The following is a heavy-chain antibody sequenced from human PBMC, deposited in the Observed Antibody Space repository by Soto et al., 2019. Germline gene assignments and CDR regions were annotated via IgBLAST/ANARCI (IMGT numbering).Heavy chain of an antibody. CDR1: GDTFSSYT. Sequence: ASVKVSCKASGDTFSSYTISWVRQAPGQGLEWMGRIIPILGIANYAQKFQGRVTITADKSTSTAYMELSSLRSEDTAVYYCERSHHTTHIPSRYSEGPRAYYNYRDVWRKGTRGTVAS. D-gene: IGHD3-3*01. V-gene: IGHV1-69*02. CDR3: ERSHHTTHIPSRYSEGPRAYYNYRDV. CDR2: IIPILGIA. J-gene: IGHJ6*03.